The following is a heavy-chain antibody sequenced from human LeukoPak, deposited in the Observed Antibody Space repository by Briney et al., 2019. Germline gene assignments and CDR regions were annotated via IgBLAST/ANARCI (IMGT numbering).Heavy chain of an antibody. CDR1: GYTFTSYG. J-gene: IGHJ4*01. CDR3: AAHLXXYSSGXXEVY. V-gene: IGHV1-18*01. Sequence: ASVKVSCKASGYTFTSYGISWVRQAPGQGLEWMGWISAYNGNTNYAQKLQGRVTMTTDTSTSTAYMELRSLRYEDTAVYYCAAHLXXYSSGXXEVYWGXXXLVT. D-gene: IGHD6-19*01. CDR2: ISAYNGNT.